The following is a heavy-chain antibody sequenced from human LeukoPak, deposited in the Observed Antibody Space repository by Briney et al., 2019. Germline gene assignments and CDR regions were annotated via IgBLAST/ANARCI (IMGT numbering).Heavy chain of an antibody. CDR3: CPPTTTTSIRCRQQNAFDI. V-gene: IGHV3-69-1*02. CDR1: GFTVSSTY. CDR2: ISSSSTI. J-gene: IGHJ3*02. D-gene: IGHD4-17*01. Sequence: GGSLRLSCAASGFTVSSTYMSWVRQAPGKGLEWVSSISSSSTIYHADSVKGRFTISRDNAKNSLYLQMNSLRAEDTAVYLRCPPTTTTSIRCRQQNAFDIWGQGTMVTVSS.